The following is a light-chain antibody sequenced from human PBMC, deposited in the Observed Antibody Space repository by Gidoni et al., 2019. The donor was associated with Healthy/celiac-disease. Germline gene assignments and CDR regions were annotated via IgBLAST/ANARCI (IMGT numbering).Light chain of an antibody. CDR3: QQYYSTPPT. Sequence: DIVMTQSPDSLAVSLGERATINCKSSQSVLYSSNHKNYLAWYQQKPGQPPKLLIYCASTRESGVPDRFSGSGSGTDFTLPISSLQAEDVAVYYCQQYYSTPPTFGQGTKVEIK. CDR1: QSVLYSSNHKNY. J-gene: IGKJ1*01. V-gene: IGKV4-1*01. CDR2: CAS.